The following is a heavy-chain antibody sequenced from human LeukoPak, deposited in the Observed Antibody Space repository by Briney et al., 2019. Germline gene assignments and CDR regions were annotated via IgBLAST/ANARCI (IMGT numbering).Heavy chain of an antibody. CDR1: GFTFNSYA. CDR2: ISAGGGST. D-gene: IGHD5-24*01. CDR3: AKLEMATPYNWFDP. J-gene: IGHJ5*02. Sequence: GGSLRLSCAASGFTFNSYAMNWVRQAPGKGLEWVSAISAGGGSTYYADSVKGRFTISRDNSKNTLYLQMNSLRAEDTAVYYCAKLEMATPYNWFDPWGQGTLVTVSS. V-gene: IGHV3-23*01.